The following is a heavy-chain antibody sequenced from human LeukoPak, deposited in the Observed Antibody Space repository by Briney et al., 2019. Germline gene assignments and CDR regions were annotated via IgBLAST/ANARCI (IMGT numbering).Heavy chain of an antibody. Sequence: GASVKVSCKASGYTFTNFGISWVRQAPGQGLEWMGWITPYNGNTNYAQTLQGRVTMTRDTSSTTVYMELTRLRSDDTAVYYCARPLGSLKEYWWFDPWGQGTLVTVSS. D-gene: IGHD2/OR15-2a*01. CDR3: ARPLGSLKEYWWFDP. V-gene: IGHV1-18*01. CDR1: GYTFTNFG. CDR2: ITPYNGNT. J-gene: IGHJ5*02.